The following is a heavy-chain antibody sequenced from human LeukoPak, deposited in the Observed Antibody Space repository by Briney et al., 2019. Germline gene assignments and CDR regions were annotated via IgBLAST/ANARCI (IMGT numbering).Heavy chain of an antibody. CDR3: ARGKGAGWYTPSYFDY. V-gene: IGHV4-38-2*02. J-gene: IGHJ4*02. CDR2: LYHSGGT. Sequence: PSETLSLTCTVSGYSITSAYYWGWIRQPPGKGLEWIGSLYHSGGTYYSPSLKSRVTISVDTSKNQFSLNLSSVTAADTAVYYCARGKGAGWYTPSYFDYWGQGTLVTVSS. D-gene: IGHD6-19*01. CDR1: GYSITSAYY.